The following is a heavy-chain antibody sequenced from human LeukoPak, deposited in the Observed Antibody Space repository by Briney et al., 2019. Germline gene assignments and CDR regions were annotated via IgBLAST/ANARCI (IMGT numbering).Heavy chain of an antibody. CDR2: IHYSGST. D-gene: IGHD3-22*01. V-gene: IGHV4-59*08. CDR3: ARGGYDYGEDAFDI. J-gene: IGHJ3*02. CDR1: DDSISTYY. Sequence: PSETLSLTCTVSDDSISTYYWSWIRQPPGKGLEWIGYIHYSGSTNYNPFLKSRVTISVDTSKNQFSLRLSSVTAADTAVYYCARGGYDYGEDAFDIWGQGTMVTVSS.